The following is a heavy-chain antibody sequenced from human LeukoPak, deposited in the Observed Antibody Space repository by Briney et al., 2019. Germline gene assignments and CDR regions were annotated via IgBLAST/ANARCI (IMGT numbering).Heavy chain of an antibody. V-gene: IGHV1-2*02. CDR3: ARDGYGGNSFDY. CDR2: INPKNGGT. CDR1: GYTFPGHH. Sequence: GASVTVSCTASGYTFPGHHIHWVRQAPGQGLEWMGWINPKNGGTNYAQKFQGRVTMTRDTSINTAFMELSGLNSDDTAVYFCARDGYGGNSFDYWGQGTLVTVSS. J-gene: IGHJ4*02. D-gene: IGHD4-23*01.